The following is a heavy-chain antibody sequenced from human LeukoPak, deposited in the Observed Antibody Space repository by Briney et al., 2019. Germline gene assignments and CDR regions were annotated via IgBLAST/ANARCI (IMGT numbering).Heavy chain of an antibody. D-gene: IGHD4-17*01. J-gene: IGHJ3*02. CDR1: GGSISSSSYY. V-gene: IGHV4-39*01. Sequence: SETLSLTCTVSGGSISSSSYYWGWIRQPPGKGLEWIGSIYYSGSTYYNPSLKSRVTISVDTSKNQFSLKLSSVTAADTAVYYCARGPYDYGDYGDAFDIWGQGTMVTVSS. CDR3: ARGPYDYGDYGDAFDI. CDR2: IYYSGST.